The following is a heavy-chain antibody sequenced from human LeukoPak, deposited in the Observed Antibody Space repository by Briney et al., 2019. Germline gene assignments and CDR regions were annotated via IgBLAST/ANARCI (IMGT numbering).Heavy chain of an antibody. V-gene: IGHV3-21*01. CDR2: ISSSSYI. J-gene: IGHJ6*02. CDR3: ARILGVLPIVGNYYYYYGMDV. CDR1: GFTFSSYS. D-gene: IGHD1-26*01. Sequence: PGGSLRLSCAASGFTFSSYSTTWVRQAPGKGLEWVSSISSSSYIYYADSVKGRFTISRDNAKNSLYLQMNSLRAEDTAVYYCARILGVLPIVGNYYYYYGMDVWGQGTTVTVSS.